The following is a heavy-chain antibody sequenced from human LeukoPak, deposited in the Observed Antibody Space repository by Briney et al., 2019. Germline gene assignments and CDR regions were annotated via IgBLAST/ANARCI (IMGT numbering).Heavy chain of an antibody. CDR2: TYYRSKWYN. Sequence: SQTLSLTCAISGDSVSNNSAAWNWFRQSPSRGLEWLGRTYYRSKWYNDYAVSVKSRITINPDTSKNQFSLQVNSVAPEDTAVYYCARAGNWGIIDYWGQGTLVTVSS. D-gene: IGHD7-27*01. J-gene: IGHJ4*02. V-gene: IGHV6-1*01. CDR1: GDSVSNNSAA. CDR3: ARAGNWGIIDY.